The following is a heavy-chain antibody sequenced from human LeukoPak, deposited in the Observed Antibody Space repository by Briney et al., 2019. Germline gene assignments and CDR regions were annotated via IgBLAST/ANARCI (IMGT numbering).Heavy chain of an antibody. V-gene: IGHV3-21*01. CDR2: ISRSSAYI. CDR1: GFTLSSYS. Sequence: GGSLRLSCAASGFTLSSYSMNWVRQAPGKGLEWVSSISRSSAYIYYADSVKGRFTISRDNAKNSLYLQMNSLRAEDTAVYYCARDYRSMIVVVPFDYWGQGTLVTVSS. D-gene: IGHD3-22*01. CDR3: ARDYRSMIVVVPFDY. J-gene: IGHJ4*02.